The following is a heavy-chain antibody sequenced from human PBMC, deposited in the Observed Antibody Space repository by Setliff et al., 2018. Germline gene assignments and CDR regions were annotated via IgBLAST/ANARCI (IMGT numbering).Heavy chain of an antibody. CDR2: XYTSGST. D-gene: IGHD3-22*01. J-gene: IGHJ4*02. CDR1: GGSISSYY. V-gene: IGHV4-4*07. CDR3: ARARDTSGYFQYYFDF. Sequence: PSETLSLTCTVSGGSISSYYWSWIRQPAGKXLXXIGRXYTSGSTNYNPSLKXRVTMSVDTSKNQFSLKLSSVTAADTAVYYCARARDTSGYFQYYFDFWGQGTLVTVSS.